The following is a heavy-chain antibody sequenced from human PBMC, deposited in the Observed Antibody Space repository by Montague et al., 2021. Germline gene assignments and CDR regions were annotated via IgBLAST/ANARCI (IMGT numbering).Heavy chain of an antibody. CDR2: IYDSGST. Sequence: TLSLTCSVSGGSISGGGFYWSWIRQHSGKGPEWIGSIYDSGSTNYNPSLKSRLTLSRDTSKNQVSLRLTSVTAAETAVYYCARSGGYCSGGRCDTFDYWGQGTLVTVSS. J-gene: IGHJ4*02. CDR1: GGSISGGGFY. V-gene: IGHV4-31*03. CDR3: ARSGGYCSGGRCDTFDY. D-gene: IGHD2-15*01.